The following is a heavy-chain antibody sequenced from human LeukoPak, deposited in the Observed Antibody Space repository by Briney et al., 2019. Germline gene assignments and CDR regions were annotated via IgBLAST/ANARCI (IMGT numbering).Heavy chain of an antibody. D-gene: IGHD3-10*01. V-gene: IGHV1-69*04. CDR2: IIPILGIA. J-gene: IGHJ4*02. CDR1: GGTFSSDT. Sequence: GASVKVSCKXSGGTFSSDTISWVRQAPGQGLEWMGRIIPILGIANYAQKFQGRVTMTRDTSTSTVYMELSSLRSEDTAVYYCAREAMVRGVMRDWGQGTLVTVSS. CDR3: AREAMVRGVMRD.